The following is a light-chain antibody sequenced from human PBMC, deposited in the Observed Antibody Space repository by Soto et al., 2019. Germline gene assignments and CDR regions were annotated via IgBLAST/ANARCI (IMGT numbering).Light chain of an antibody. CDR3: HQYGSSPLPGGSPLP. V-gene: IGKV3-20*01. CDR1: QSVSGNY. Sequence: ENVLTQSPGTLSLSPGERATLSCRASQSVSGNYLSWYQHKPGQAPRLLIYGASSRATGITDRFSGSGSGTDFTLTISRLEPEDFAVYYCHQYGSSPLPGGSPLPFGGGTKVEIK. J-gene: IGKJ4*01. CDR2: GAS.